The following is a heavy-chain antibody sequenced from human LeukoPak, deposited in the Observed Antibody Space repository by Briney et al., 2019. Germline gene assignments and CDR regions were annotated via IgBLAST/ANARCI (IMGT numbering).Heavy chain of an antibody. Sequence: GGSLRLSCAASGFTFSSYGMHWVRQAPGKGLEWVALIRYDGSNKYYADSVKGRFTISRDNSKNTLYLQMNSLRAEDTAVYYCAKWSSVLHYYDSSLHFDYWGQGTLVTVSS. D-gene: IGHD3-22*01. J-gene: IGHJ4*02. V-gene: IGHV3-30*02. CDR3: AKWSSVLHYYDSSLHFDY. CDR1: GFTFSSYG. CDR2: IRYDGSNK.